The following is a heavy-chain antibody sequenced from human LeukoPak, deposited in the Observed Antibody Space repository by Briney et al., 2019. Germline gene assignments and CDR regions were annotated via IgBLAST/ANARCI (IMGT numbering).Heavy chain of an antibody. CDR3: ARERIPVGDAFDI. J-gene: IGHJ3*02. Sequence: GGYLRLSCAASGFTFSSYAMHWVRQAPGKGLEWVAVISYDGSNKYYADSVKGRFTISRDNSKNTLYLQMNSLRAEDTAVYYCARERIPVGDAFDIWGQGTMVTVSS. D-gene: IGHD2-15*01. V-gene: IGHV3-30-3*01. CDR2: ISYDGSNK. CDR1: GFTFSSYA.